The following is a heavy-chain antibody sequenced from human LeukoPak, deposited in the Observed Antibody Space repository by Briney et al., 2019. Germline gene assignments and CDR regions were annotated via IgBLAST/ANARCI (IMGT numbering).Heavy chain of an antibody. Sequence: GSSLRLSCAASGFTFSGYAMSWVRQAPGKGLEWVSTISDSGYYTYYADSVKGRFTISRDNSKNTLHLQMNSLRGEDTAVYYCTKAGLRGDDSHAKLSDYWGQGTLVTVSS. CDR3: TKAGLRGDDSHAKLSDY. CDR1: GFTFSGYA. D-gene: IGHD2-21*01. CDR2: ISDSGYYT. V-gene: IGHV3-23*01. J-gene: IGHJ4*02.